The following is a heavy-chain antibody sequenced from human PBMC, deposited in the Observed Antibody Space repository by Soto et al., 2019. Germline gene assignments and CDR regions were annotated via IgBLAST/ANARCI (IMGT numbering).Heavy chain of an antibody. CDR1: GASLTGRSPY. V-gene: IGHV4-39*01. CDR2: SFLRGST. Sequence: QRQLQESGPELWNLPKTLSPTSPSSGASLTGRSPYWVGFRRSPGRHLEWFGSSFLRGSTPYNPSLKTRVTISVDTSKNQVSLKLYSVTAADTAVYYCATADGFGVVTPFFEYWGQGILVTVSS. CDR3: ATADGFGVVTPFFEY. J-gene: IGHJ4*02. D-gene: IGHD3-3*01.